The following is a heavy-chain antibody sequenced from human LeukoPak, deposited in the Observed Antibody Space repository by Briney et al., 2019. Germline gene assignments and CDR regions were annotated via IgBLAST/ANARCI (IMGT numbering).Heavy chain of an antibody. CDR1: GFTFSSYS. CDR3: ARGAPVPAAYNWFDP. D-gene: IGHD2-2*01. V-gene: IGHV3-21*01. CDR2: ISSSSSYI. Sequence: AGGSLRLSCAASGFTFSSYSMNWVRQAPGKGLEWVSSISSSSSYIYYADSVKGRFTISRDNAKNSLYLQMNSLRAEDTAVYYCARGAPVPAAYNWFDPWGQGTLVTVSS. J-gene: IGHJ5*02.